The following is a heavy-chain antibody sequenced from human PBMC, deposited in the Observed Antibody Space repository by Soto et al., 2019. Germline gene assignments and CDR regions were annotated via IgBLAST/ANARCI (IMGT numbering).Heavy chain of an antibody. CDR2: IWYDGSDK. CDR1: GFTFSSYG. D-gene: IGHD6-19*01. CDR3: ARGRPYSSGWPVY. V-gene: IGHV3-33*01. Sequence: PGGSLRLSCAASGFTFSSYGIHWVRQAPGKGLEWVALIWYDGSDKYYADSVKGRFTVSRDNSKNTLYLQMNSLRAEDTAVYYCARGRPYSSGWPVYWGQGTLVTAPQ. J-gene: IGHJ4*02.